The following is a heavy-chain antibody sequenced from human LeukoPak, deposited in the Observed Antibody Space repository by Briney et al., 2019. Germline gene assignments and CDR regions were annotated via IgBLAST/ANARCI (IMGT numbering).Heavy chain of an antibody. CDR2: IGSAI. J-gene: IGHJ3*02. D-gene: IGHD2-2*01. Sequence: GGSLRLSCAASGFTFSSYAMNWVRQAPWKGLEWISYIGSAIYYADSVKGRFTISRDNAKNSLYLQMNSLRAEDTAVYYCARDHAYAFDIWGQGTPVTVSS. CDR1: GFTFSSYA. V-gene: IGHV3-48*01. CDR3: ARDHAYAFDI.